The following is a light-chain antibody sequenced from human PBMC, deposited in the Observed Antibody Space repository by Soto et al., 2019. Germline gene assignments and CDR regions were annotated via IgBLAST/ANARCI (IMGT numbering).Light chain of an antibody. CDR3: QAWGTGIQV. CDR2: INSDGSH. J-gene: IGLJ2*01. V-gene: IGLV4-69*01. CDR1: SGHSSYA. Sequence: QPVLTQSPSASASLGASVKLTCTLSSGHSSYAIAWHQQQPEKGTRYLMKINSDGSHFKGDGIPDRFSGSSSGAERYLTISSLQSEDEADYYCQAWGTGIQVFGGGTKVTVL.